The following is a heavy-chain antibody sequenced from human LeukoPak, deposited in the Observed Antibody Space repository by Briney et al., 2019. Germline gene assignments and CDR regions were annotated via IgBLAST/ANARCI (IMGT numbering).Heavy chain of an antibody. CDR1: GFTFSSYA. J-gene: IGHJ4*02. D-gene: IGHD2-15*01. V-gene: IGHV3-23*01. Sequence: GGSLRLSCAASGFTFSSYAMSWVRQAPGKGLEWVSAISGSGGSTYYADSVKGRFTISRDNSKNTLYLQMNGLRAEDTAVYYCAKDECSGGSCYSFDYWGQGTLVTVSS. CDR2: ISGSGGST. CDR3: AKDECSGGSCYSFDY.